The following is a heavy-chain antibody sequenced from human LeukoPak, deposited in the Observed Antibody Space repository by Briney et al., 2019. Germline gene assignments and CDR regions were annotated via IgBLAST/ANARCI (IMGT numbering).Heavy chain of an antibody. J-gene: IGHJ3*02. CDR1: GFTFSSYA. CDR3: AKAVGASSIAARGEDAFDI. CDR2: ISGSGGST. V-gene: IGHV3-23*01. D-gene: IGHD6-6*01. Sequence: PGGSLRLSCAASGFTFSSYAMSWVRQAPGKGLEWVSAISGSGGSTYYADSVKGRFTISRDNSKNTLYLQMNSLRAEDTAVYYCAKAVGASSIAARGEDAFDIWGQGTMVTVSS.